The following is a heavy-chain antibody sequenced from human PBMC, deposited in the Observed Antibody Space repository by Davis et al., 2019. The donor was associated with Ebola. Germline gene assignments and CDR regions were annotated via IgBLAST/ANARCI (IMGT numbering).Heavy chain of an antibody. J-gene: IGHJ6*02. V-gene: IGHV3-7*01. CDR3: ARDEFSSSADYYYYYGMDV. CDR1: GFTFSSYW. D-gene: IGHD6-6*01. Sequence: GESLKISCAASGFTFSSYWMSWVRQAPGRGLEWVANIKQDGSEKYYVDSVKGRFTISRDNAKNSLYLQMNSLKAEDTAVYYCARDEFSSSADYYYYYGMDVWGQGTTVTVSS. CDR2: IKQDGSEK.